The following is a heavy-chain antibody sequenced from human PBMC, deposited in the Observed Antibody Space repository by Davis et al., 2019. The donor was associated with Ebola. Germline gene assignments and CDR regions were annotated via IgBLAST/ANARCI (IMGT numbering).Heavy chain of an antibody. CDR1: GYTFTSYG. CDR3: ARGGACSGGSCYFLGRFDP. CDR2: ISAYNGNT. J-gene: IGHJ5*02. V-gene: IGHV1-18*04. D-gene: IGHD2-15*01. Sequence: ASVKVSCKASGYTFTSYGISWVRQAPGQGLEWMGWISAYNGNTNFAQKLQGRVTMTTDTSTSTAYMELRSLRSDDTAVYYCARGGACSGGSCYFLGRFDPWGQGTLVTVSS.